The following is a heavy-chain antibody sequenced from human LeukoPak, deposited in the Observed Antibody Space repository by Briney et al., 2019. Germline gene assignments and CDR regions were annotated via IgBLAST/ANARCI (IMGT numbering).Heavy chain of an antibody. D-gene: IGHD1-14*01. CDR3: ARNQRRLDY. Sequence: GFLRLSCAASGFTFSRYEMNWVRQAPGKGLVWVANIKQDGSEKYYVDSVKGRFTISRDNAKNSLYLQVNSLRAEDTAVYYCARNQRRLDYWGQGTLVTVSS. J-gene: IGHJ4*02. V-gene: IGHV3-7*01. CDR2: IKQDGSEK. CDR1: GFTFSRYE.